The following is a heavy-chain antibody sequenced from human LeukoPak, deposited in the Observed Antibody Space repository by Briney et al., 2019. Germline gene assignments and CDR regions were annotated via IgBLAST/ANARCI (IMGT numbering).Heavy chain of an antibody. CDR1: GFSLRTYA. J-gene: IGHJ6*03. D-gene: IGHD2-15*01. V-gene: IGHV3-23*01. CDR2: IIGRGDKT. CDR3: AKDTTAWWYHRAYMNV. Sequence: GGSLRLSCAASGFSLRTYALSWVRQAPGGGLEGVASIIGRGDKTYHADTVKGRFTIYKDNSENRLSLQMDSLRDEDTAVYFCAKDTTAWWYHRAYMNVWGKGTTVTVSS.